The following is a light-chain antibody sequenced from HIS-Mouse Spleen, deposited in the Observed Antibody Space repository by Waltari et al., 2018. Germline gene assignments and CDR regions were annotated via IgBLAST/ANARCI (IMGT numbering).Light chain of an antibody. V-gene: IGLV1-44*01. CDR3: AAWDDSLNGVV. CDR1: SSNIGSNP. J-gene: IGLJ2*01. CDR2: SNN. Sequence: QSVLTPPPSASGPPGLRVTISCSGSSSNIGSNPVNWYQQLPGTAPKLLIYSNNQRPSGVPDRFSGSKSGTSASLAISGLQSEDEADYYCAAWDDSLNGVVFGGGTKLTVL.